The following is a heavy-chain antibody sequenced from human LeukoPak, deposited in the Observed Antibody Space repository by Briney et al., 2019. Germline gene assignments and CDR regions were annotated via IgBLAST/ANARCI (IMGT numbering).Heavy chain of an antibody. V-gene: IGHV3-23*01. CDR3: TKDPNGDYVGAFDS. D-gene: IGHD4-17*01. J-gene: IGHJ5*01. Sequence: GGSLRLSCAASGFTFSNFAMTWVRQAPGKGLEWVSSLSSRQLHTYYSDSVKGRFTISRDNSKNTLYLQMNGLRADDTAIYYCTKDPNGDYVGAFDSWGQGIPVTVSS. CDR1: GFTFSNFA. CDR2: LSSRQLHT.